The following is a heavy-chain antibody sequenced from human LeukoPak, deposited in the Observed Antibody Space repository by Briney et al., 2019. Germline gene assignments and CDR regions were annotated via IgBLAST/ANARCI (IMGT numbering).Heavy chain of an antibody. CDR2: IYPGDSAT. D-gene: IGHD5-24*01. CDR3: ARRKMATNSGFDY. Sequence: GESLKISCKGSGYSFTNYWIGWVRQMPGKGLELMGVIYPGDSATRYSPSFQGQVTISADKSISTAYLQWSSLKASDTAMYYCARRKMATNSGFDYWGQGTLVTVPS. V-gene: IGHV5-51*01. CDR1: GYSFTNYW. J-gene: IGHJ4*02.